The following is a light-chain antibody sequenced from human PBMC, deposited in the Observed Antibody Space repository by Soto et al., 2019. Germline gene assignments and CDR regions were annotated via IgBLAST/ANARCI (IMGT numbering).Light chain of an antibody. CDR1: QSISSY. CDR2: AAS. Sequence: DIQMTQSPSSLSASVGDRVTITCRASQSISSYLNWYKQKPGKAPKLLIYAASSLQSGVPSRFSGSGSGTDFTLTISSLQPEDFANYYCQQSYSTPYTFGQGTKLEIK. CDR3: QQSYSTPYT. J-gene: IGKJ2*01. V-gene: IGKV1-39*01.